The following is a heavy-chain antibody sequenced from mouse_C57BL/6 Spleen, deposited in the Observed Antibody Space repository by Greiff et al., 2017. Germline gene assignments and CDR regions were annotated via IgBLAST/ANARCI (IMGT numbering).Heavy chain of an antibody. Sequence: QVQLKESGAELVKPGASVKLSCKASGYTFTEYTIHWVKQRSGQGLEWIGWFYPGSGSIKYNEKFKDKATLSADKSSSTVYMELSRLTSEYSAVYFCARYAYYGSSYYCDYWGQGTTLTVAS. V-gene: IGHV1-62-2*01. CDR1: GYTFTEYT. CDR2: FYPGSGSI. CDR3: ARYAYYGSSYYCDY. D-gene: IGHD1-1*01. J-gene: IGHJ2*01.